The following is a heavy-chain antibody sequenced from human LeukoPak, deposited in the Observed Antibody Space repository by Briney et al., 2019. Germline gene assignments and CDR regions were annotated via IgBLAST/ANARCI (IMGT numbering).Heavy chain of an antibody. Sequence: PGGSLRLSCAASGFTASGNYMSWVRQAPGKGLEWVSVIYSGADTYYADSVKGRFTISRHSSQNTVYLQMNSLRAEDTAVYYCARAQYCSGGSCYSGTLGSWGQGTLVTVSS. CDR2: IYSGADT. D-gene: IGHD2-15*01. CDR3: ARAQYCSGGSCYSGTLGS. CDR1: GFTASGNY. J-gene: IGHJ5*02. V-gene: IGHV3-53*04.